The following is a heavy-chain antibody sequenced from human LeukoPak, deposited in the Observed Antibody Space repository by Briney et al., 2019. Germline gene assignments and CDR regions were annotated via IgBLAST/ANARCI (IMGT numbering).Heavy chain of an antibody. V-gene: IGHV1-2*02. D-gene: IGHD5-18*01. J-gene: IGHJ4*02. CDR2: INPDSGGT. Sequence: EASVKVSCKASGYPFTGYYLHWVRQAPGQGLEWMGWINPDSGGTNYAQKFQGRVTMTRDTSISTAYMELSRLRSDDTAVYYCAREPGGYSYGYPFDYWGQGTPVTVSS. CDR1: GYPFTGYY. CDR3: AREPGGYSYGYPFDY.